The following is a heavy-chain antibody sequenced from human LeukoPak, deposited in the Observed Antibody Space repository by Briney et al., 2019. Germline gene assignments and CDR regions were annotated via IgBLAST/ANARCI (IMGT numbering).Heavy chain of an antibody. CDR1: GITFSDYY. V-gene: IGHV3-11*01. CDR3: VKEGYGTYDY. J-gene: IGHJ4*02. CDR2: ISDSGSTT. Sequence: PGGSLRLSCAASGITFSDYYMSWIRQAPGKGLEWVSGISDSGSTTYYADSVKGRFTISRDNAKNSLYLQMNGLRVEDTAVYYCVKEGYGTYDYWGQGSLVTVSS. D-gene: IGHD1-26*01.